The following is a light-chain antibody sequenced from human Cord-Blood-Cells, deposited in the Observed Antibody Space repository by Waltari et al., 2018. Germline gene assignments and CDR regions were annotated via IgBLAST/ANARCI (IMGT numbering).Light chain of an antibody. CDR1: SSDVGGYNY. J-gene: IGLJ1*01. V-gene: IGLV2-11*01. CDR2: DVS. Sequence: QSALTPPRSVSGSPGQSVTISRTGTSSDVGGYNYVSWYQQHPGKAPKLMIDDVSKRPSGVRDRFSGSKCGNTASLTISGLQAEDEADYYCCSYAGSYTYVVGTGTKVTVL. CDR3: CSYAGSYTYV.